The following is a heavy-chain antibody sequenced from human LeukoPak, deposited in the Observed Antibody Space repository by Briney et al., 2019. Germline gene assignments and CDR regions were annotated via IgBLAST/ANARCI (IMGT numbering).Heavy chain of an antibody. Sequence: SETLSLTCAVYGGSLSGYYWSWIRPPPGKGREWSGEITHSGSTNYNPSLKSRVTISVDTSKNQFSLKLSSVTAADTAVYYCARGARNLWFGEPYYFDYWGQGTLVTVSS. D-gene: IGHD3-10*01. CDR2: ITHSGST. J-gene: IGHJ4*02. CDR1: GGSLSGYY. CDR3: ARGARNLWFGEPYYFDY. V-gene: IGHV4-34*01.